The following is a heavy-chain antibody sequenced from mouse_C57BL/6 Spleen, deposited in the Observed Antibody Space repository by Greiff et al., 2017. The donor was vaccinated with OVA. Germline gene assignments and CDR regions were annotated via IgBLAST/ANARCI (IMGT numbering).Heavy chain of an antibody. J-gene: IGHJ4*01. V-gene: IGHV2-2*01. CDR2: IWIGGST. CDR3: ARRGPYYSMDY. Sequence: VKLMESGPGLVQPSQSLSITCTVSGFSLTSYGVHWVRQSPGKGLEWLGVIWIGGSTDYNAAFISRLSISKDNSKSQVFFKMNSLQADDTAIYYCARRGPYYSMDYWGQGTSVTVSS. CDR1: GFSLTSYG.